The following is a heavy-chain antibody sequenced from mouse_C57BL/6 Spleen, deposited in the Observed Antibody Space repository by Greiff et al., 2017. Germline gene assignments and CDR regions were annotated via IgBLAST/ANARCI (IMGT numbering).Heavy chain of an antibody. Sequence: EVQVVESEGGLVQPGSSMKLSCTASGFTFSDYYMAWVRQVPEKGLEWVAHINYDGSSTYYLDSLKSRFIISRDNAKNILYLQMSSLKSEDTATYYGARERSNYCDYWGKGTTLTVSS. D-gene: IGHD5-1*01. V-gene: IGHV5-16*01. CDR2: INYDGSST. J-gene: IGHJ2*01. CDR1: GFTFSDYY. CDR3: ARERSNYCDY.